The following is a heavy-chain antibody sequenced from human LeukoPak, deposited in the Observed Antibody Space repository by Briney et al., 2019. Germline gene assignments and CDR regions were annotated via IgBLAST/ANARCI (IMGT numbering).Heavy chain of an antibody. CDR2: ISAYNDNT. D-gene: IGHD6-19*01. CDR1: GYTFTSYV. Sequence: ASVKVSCKASGYTFTSYVISWVRQAPGQGLEWMGNISAYNDNTNNTQKLQGRVTMTTDTSTRTAYMEPRSLRSDDTAVYYCARAISGWPGYYFDCWGQGTLVTASS. V-gene: IGHV1-18*01. J-gene: IGHJ4*02. CDR3: ARAISGWPGYYFDC.